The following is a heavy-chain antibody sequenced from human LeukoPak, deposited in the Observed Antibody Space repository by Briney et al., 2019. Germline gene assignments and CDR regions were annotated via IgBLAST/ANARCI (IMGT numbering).Heavy chain of an antibody. Sequence: GGSLRLSCAVSGFTFNSYGMHWVRQAPGKGLEWVTFIRRDGNNKNYADSVKGRFTISRDDYKNTLYLQMNSLRPEDTAVYYCAKVVSGYCATTSCPPDFWGQGTLVTVPS. CDR2: IRRDGNNK. V-gene: IGHV3-30*02. J-gene: IGHJ4*02. D-gene: IGHD2-2*01. CDR1: GFTFNSYG. CDR3: AKVVSGYCATTSCPPDF.